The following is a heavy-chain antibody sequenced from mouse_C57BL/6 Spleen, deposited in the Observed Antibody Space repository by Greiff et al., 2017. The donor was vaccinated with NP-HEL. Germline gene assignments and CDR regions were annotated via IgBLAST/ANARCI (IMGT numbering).Heavy chain of an antibody. CDR3: ARAIYYDYDEFAY. V-gene: IGHV1-53*01. CDR2: INPSNGGT. D-gene: IGHD2-4*01. Sequence: QVQLQQPGPELVKPGASVKLSCKASGYTFTSYWMHWVKQRPGQGLEWIGNINPSNGGTNYNEKFKSKATLTVDKSSSTAYMQLSSLTSEDSAVYYCARAIYYDYDEFAYWGQGTLVTVSA. J-gene: IGHJ3*01. CDR1: GYTFTSYW.